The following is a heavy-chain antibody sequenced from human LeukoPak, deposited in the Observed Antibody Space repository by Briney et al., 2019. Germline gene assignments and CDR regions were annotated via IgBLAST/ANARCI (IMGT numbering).Heavy chain of an antibody. CDR3: ARTLVVVAATSYYYYGMDV. J-gene: IGHJ6*02. Sequence: ASVKVSCTASGYTFTSYGISWVRQPPGQGLEWMGWISAYNGNTNYAQKLQGRVTITADKSTSTAYMELSSLRSEDTAVYYCARTLVVVAATSYYYYGMDVWGQGTTVPVSS. CDR2: ISAYNGNT. V-gene: IGHV1-18*01. D-gene: IGHD2-15*01. CDR1: GYTFTSYG.